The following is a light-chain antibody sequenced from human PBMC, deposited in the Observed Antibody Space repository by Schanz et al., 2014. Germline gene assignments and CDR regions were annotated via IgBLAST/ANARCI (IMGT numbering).Light chain of an antibody. CDR3: CSYAGRPWV. J-gene: IGLJ3*02. CDR1: SSDVGGYNY. V-gene: IGLV2-14*03. Sequence: QSALTQPASVSGSPGQSITISCTGTSSDVGGYNYVSWYQHHPGKAPKLMIYDVSNRPSGVSNRFSGSGSGNTASLTISGLQAEDEADYYCCSYAGRPWVFGGGTKVTVL. CDR2: DVS.